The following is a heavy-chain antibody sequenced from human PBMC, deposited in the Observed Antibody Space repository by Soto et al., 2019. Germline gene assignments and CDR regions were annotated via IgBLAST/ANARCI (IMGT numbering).Heavy chain of an antibody. V-gene: IGHV1-3*01. D-gene: IGHD5-18*01. CDR1: GYTFTSYA. Sequence: GASVKVSCKASGYTFTSYAMHWVRRAPGQRLEWMGWINAGNGNTKYSQKFQGRVTITRDTSASTAYMELSSLRSEDTAVYYCASASNTAMALYYFDYWGQGTLVTVSS. CDR3: ASASNTAMALYYFDY. J-gene: IGHJ4*02. CDR2: INAGNGNT.